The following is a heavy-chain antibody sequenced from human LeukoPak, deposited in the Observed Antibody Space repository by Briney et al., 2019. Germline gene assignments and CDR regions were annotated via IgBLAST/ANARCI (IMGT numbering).Heavy chain of an antibody. CDR3: ARPLGGYSYGYVAY. CDR1: GYRFIDYW. Sequence: GESLKVSCKASGYRFIDYWIGWVRQMPGKGLEWMGIMYPGDSDTRYSPSFQGQVTISADKSVSTAYLQWSSLKASDTAIYFCARPLGGYSYGYVAYWGQGTLVTVSS. J-gene: IGHJ4*02. D-gene: IGHD5-18*01. V-gene: IGHV5-51*01. CDR2: MYPGDSDT.